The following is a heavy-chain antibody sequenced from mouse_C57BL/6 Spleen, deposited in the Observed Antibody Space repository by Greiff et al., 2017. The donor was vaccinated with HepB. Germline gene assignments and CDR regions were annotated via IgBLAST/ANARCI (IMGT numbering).Heavy chain of an antibody. V-gene: IGHV1-76*01. D-gene: IGHD2-4*01. CDR3: ARDDYDENYFDY. J-gene: IGHJ2*01. Sequence: VQLQESGAELVRPGASVKLSCKASGYTFTDYYINWVKQRPGQGLEWIARIYPGSGNTYYNEKFKGKATLTAEKSSSTAYMQLSSLTSEDSAVYFCARDDYDENYFDYWGQGTTLTVSS. CDR2: IYPGSGNT. CDR1: GYTFTDYY.